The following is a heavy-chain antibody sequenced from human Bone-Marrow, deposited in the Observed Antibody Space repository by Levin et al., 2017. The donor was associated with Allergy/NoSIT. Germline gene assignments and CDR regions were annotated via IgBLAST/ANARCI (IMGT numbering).Heavy chain of an antibody. Sequence: PGGSLRLSCTASGFTFSSYAMSWVRQAPGKGLEWVSAISGSGGSTYYADPVKGRFTISRDNSKNTLYLQMNSLRAEDTAVYYCAKVKRGSYPGDYFDYWGQGTLVTVSS. V-gene: IGHV3-23*01. D-gene: IGHD1-26*01. CDR1: GFTFSSYA. CDR3: AKVKRGSYPGDYFDY. J-gene: IGHJ4*02. CDR2: ISGSGGST.